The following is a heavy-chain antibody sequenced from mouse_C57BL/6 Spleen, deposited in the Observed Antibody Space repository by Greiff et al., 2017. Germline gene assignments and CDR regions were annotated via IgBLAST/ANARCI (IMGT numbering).Heavy chain of an antibody. CDR1: GYTFTSYG. CDR2: IYPRSGNT. J-gene: IGHJ4*01. Sequence: QVQLKESGAELARPGASVKLSCKASGYTFTSYGISWVKQRTGQGLEWIGEIYPRSGNTYYNEKFKGKATLTADQSSSTAYMELRSLTSEDSAVYFCARTPITTVVATGAMDYWGQGTSVTVSS. V-gene: IGHV1-81*01. CDR3: ARTPITTVVATGAMDY. D-gene: IGHD1-1*01.